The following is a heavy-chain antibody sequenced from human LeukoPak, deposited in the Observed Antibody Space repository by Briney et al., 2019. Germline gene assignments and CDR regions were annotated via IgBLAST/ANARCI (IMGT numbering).Heavy chain of an antibody. Sequence: SETLSLTCTVAGGSISSYYWSWIRQPAGKGLEWIGRVYTSGSTNYNPSLKSRVTMSVDTSKNQFSLRLSSVTAADTAVYYCARAGSFYYYGMDVWGQGTTVTVSS. CDR2: VYTSGST. V-gene: IGHV4-4*07. J-gene: IGHJ6*02. CDR3: ARAGSFYYYGMDV. CDR1: GGSISSYY. D-gene: IGHD6-6*01.